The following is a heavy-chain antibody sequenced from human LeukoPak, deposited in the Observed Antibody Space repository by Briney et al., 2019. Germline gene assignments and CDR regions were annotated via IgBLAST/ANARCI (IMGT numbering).Heavy chain of an antibody. V-gene: IGHV1-69*13. CDR2: IIPIFGTA. CDR1: GGTFSSYA. J-gene: IGHJ4*02. D-gene: IGHD2-15*01. Sequence: SVKVSCKASGGTFSSYAISWVRQAPGQGLEWMGGIIPIFGTANYAQRFQGRVTITADESTSTAYMELSSLRSEDTAVYYCARGWYLEYYFDYWGQGTLVTVSS. CDR3: ARGWYLEYYFDY.